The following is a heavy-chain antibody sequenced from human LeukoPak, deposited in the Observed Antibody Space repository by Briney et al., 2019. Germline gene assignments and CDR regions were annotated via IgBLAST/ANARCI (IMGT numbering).Heavy chain of an antibody. CDR2: INHNGRT. J-gene: IGHJ4*02. Sequence: SETLSLTCAVYGGSFSGYYWSWIRQPPGKGLEWIGEINHNGRTNYNPSLTSRVTISMDTSKNQFSLQLTSVTAADTAVYYCARDAVPARRRVISFFDSWGQGTLVTVSS. D-gene: IGHD2-2*01. V-gene: IGHV4-34*01. CDR1: GGSFSGYY. CDR3: ARDAVPARRRVISFFDS.